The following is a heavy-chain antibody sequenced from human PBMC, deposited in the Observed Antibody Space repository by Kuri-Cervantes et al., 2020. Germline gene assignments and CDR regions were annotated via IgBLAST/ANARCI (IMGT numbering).Heavy chain of an antibody. J-gene: IGHJ6*03. Sequence: SETLSLTCTVSGGSISSYYWSWIRQPPGKGLEWIGYIHYSGSTNYNPSLKSRVTISLDTSKNHFSLKLSSVTAADTAVYYCAKGDYYYYYMDVWGKGTTVTVSS. D-gene: IGHD5-24*01. CDR1: GGSISSYY. CDR3: AKGDYYYYYMDV. CDR2: IHYSGST. V-gene: IGHV4-59*01.